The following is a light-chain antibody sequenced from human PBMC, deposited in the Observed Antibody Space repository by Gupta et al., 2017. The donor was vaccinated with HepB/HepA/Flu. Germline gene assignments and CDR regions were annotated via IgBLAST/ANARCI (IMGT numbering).Light chain of an antibody. CDR1: ESVRSRY. V-gene: IGKV3D-20*01. CDR2: DAT. CDR3: QQYESALLT. J-gene: IGKJ4*01. Sequence: IVFTQSPATLSLSPGERATLSCRASESVRSRYVGCNQKKPGVATRLLKGDATKRATIIPDRCSGSGSGEDITITSSRLEAEDVAVYYRQQYESALLTFGGGTKVEIK.